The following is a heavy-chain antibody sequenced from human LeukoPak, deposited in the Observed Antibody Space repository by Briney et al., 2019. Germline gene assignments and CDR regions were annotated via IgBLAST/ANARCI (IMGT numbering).Heavy chain of an antibody. D-gene: IGHD3-10*01. CDR2: IYYSGST. V-gene: IGHV4-61*08. Sequence: PSQTLSLTCTVSGGSISSGDYYWSWIRQPPGKGLEWIGYIYYSGSTNYNPSLKSRVTISVDTSKNQFSLKLSSVTAADTAVYYCARHGLVRGVPYYGMDVWGQGTTVTVSS. CDR3: ARHGLVRGVPYYGMDV. CDR1: GGSISSGDYY. J-gene: IGHJ6*02.